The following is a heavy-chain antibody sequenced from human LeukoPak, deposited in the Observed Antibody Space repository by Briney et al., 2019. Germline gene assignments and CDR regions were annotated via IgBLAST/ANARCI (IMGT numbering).Heavy chain of an antibody. Sequence: SETLSLTCTVSGGSISSYYWSWIRQPPGKGLEWIGYIYYSGSTYYNPSLKSRVTISVDTSRNQFSLKLSSVTAADTAVYYCASAKRIAARLPFDYWGQGTLVTVSS. CDR1: GGSISSYY. D-gene: IGHD6-6*01. CDR2: IYYSGST. CDR3: ASAKRIAARLPFDY. V-gene: IGHV4-59*12. J-gene: IGHJ4*02.